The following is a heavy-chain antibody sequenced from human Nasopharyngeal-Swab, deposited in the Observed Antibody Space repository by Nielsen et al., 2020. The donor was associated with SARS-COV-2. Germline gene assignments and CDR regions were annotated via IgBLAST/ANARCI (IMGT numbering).Heavy chain of an antibody. CDR2: IKAGNGNT. CDR3: ARTLWPGTTANNWFDP. D-gene: IGHD1-7*01. V-gene: IGHV1-3*01. Sequence: WVRQAPGQRLEWMGWIKAGNGNTKYSQKFQGRVTITRDTSASTAYMELSSLRSEDTAVYYCARTLWPGTTANNWFDPWGQGTLVTVSS. J-gene: IGHJ5*02.